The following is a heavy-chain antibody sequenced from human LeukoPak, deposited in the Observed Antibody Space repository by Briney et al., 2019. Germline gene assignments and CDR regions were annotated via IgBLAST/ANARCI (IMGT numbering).Heavy chain of an antibody. J-gene: IGHJ3*02. CDR2: IYNSGST. Sequence: LETLSLTCTVSGGSISSYSWSWIRQPPGKGLEWIGRIYNSGSTNYNPSLKSRVTISVDTSKNQFSLKLSSVTAADTAVYYCARSRDGYKRAAFDIWGQGTMVTVSS. V-gene: IGHV4-59*08. D-gene: IGHD5-24*01. CDR1: GGSISSYS. CDR3: ARSRDGYKRAAFDI.